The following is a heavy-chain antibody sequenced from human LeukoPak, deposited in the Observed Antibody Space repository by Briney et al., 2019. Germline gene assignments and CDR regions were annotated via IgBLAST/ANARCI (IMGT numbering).Heavy chain of an antibody. CDR2: LSGSGGST. J-gene: IGHJ3*02. D-gene: IGHD5-18*01. Sequence: GGSLRLSCAASGFTFSSYAMSWVRQAPGKGLEWVSGLSGSGGSTHYADSVKGRFTISRDNSKNTLYLQMNSLRVEDTAVYYCAKAQGYSYGSDAFDIWGQGTMVTVSS. CDR1: GFTFSSYA. CDR3: AKAQGYSYGSDAFDI. V-gene: IGHV3-23*01.